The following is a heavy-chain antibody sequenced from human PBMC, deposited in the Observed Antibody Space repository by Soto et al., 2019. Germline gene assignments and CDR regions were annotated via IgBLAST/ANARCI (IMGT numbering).Heavy chain of an antibody. J-gene: IGHJ6*03. Sequence: QVQLQESGPGLVKPSETLSLTCTVSGGSISSYYWSWIWQPPGKGLEWIGYIYYSGSTNYNPSLKSRVTISVDTSKNQFSLKLSSVTAADTAVYYCARTPVVPAAFGYYYYYYMDVWGKGTTVTVSS. V-gene: IGHV4-59*01. D-gene: IGHD2-2*01. CDR1: GGSISSYY. CDR2: IYYSGST. CDR3: ARTPVVPAAFGYYYYYYMDV.